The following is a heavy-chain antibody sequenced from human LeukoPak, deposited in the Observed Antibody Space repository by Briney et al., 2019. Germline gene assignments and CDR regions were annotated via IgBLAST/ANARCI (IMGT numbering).Heavy chain of an antibody. J-gene: IGHJ4*01. D-gene: IGHD2-8*01. CDR3: STDPRLLIY. V-gene: IGHV3-7*01. CDR2: IKQDGSEK. CDR1: GFTFSSYW. Sequence: GGSLRLSCAASGFTFSSYWMTWVRQAPGKGLEWVANIKQDGSEKYYVDSVKGRFTISRDNTKKSLFLQMNSLRAEDTALYYCSTDPRLLIYWGHGTLVTVSS.